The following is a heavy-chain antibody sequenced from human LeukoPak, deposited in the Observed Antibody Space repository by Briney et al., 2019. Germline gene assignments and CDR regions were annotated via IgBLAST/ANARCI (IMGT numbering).Heavy chain of an antibody. CDR2: MNPNSGNT. Sequence: ASVKVSCKASGYTFANNGIQWVRQVTGQGLGWMGWMNPNSGNTGYAQKFQGRVTMTRDTSTRTAYMELSSLRSEDTAVYYCARTPRDYGGDTVIALDTWGQGTVVIVSS. D-gene: IGHD4-23*01. V-gene: IGHV1-8*01. J-gene: IGHJ3*02. CDR1: GYTFANNG. CDR3: ARTPRDYGGDTVIALDT.